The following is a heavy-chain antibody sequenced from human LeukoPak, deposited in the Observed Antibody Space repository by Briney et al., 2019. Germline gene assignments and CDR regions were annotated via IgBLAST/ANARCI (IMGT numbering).Heavy chain of an antibody. CDR1: GFTFSSSA. J-gene: IGHJ4*02. Sequence: GGSLRLSCAASGFTFSSSAMSWVRQAPGKGLEWVSAISNNGGYTYYADSVQGRFTISRDNSKSTLCLQMNSLGAEDTAVYYCAKQLGXXSDGSCYFPYWGQGTLVTVSS. CDR2: ISNNGGYT. D-gene: IGHD2-15*01. CDR3: AKQLGXXSDGSCYFPY. V-gene: IGHV3-23*01.